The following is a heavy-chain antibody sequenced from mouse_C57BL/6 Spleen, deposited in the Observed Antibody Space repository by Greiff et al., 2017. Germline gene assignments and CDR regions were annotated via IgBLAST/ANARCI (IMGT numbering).Heavy chain of an antibody. V-gene: IGHV2-2*01. CDR2: IWSGGST. CDR3: ARKNWGRYFDV. D-gene: IGHD4-1*01. J-gene: IGHJ1*03. CDR1: GFSLTSYG. Sequence: QVQLQQSGPGLVQPSQSLSITCTVSGFSLTSYGVHWVRQSPGKGLEWLGVIWSGGSTDYNAAFISRLSISKDNSKSQFFFKMNSLQADDTAIYYCARKNWGRYFDVWGTGTTVTVSS.